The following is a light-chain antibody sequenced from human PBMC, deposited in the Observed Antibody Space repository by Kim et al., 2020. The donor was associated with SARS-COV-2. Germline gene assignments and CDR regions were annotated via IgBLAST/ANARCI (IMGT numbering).Light chain of an antibody. CDR1: QTVLYNSNNKNY. J-gene: IGKJ2*03. Sequence: IVMTQSPDSLAVSLGERATLNCKSSQTVLYNSNNKNYLAWYQQKPGQAPKLLIYWASIRESGVSDRFSGSGSETDFTLTISSLQAEDVAVYYCQKDYSTPPSFGQGTKLEI. V-gene: IGKV4-1*01. CDR2: WAS. CDR3: QKDYSTPPS.